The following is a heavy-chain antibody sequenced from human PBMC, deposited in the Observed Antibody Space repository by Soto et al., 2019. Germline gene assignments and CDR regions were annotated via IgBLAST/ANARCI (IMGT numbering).Heavy chain of an antibody. CDR3: AAKLSTTLYFDF. V-gene: IGHV4-31*03. CDR1: GDPVSSGSYY. D-gene: IGHD1-1*01. CDR2: IYQTGST. J-gene: IGHJ4*02. Sequence: QVQLQESGPGLVQPSQTLSLTSSVSGDPVSSGSYYWTCVRQHPVKGLEWIGYIYQTGSTYYNPSLQSRLIMSIDTSKNQLSLHLYSVTAADTAVYFCAAKLSTTLYFDFWGQGSQVAVSS.